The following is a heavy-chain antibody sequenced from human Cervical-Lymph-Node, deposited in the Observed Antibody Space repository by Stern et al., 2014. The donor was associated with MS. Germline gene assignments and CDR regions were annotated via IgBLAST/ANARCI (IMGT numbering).Heavy chain of an antibody. CDR1: GFTFSSYG. CDR3: AKASEQQLVDFDY. Sequence: QLVQSGGGVVQPGRSLRLSCAASGFTFSSYGMHWVRQAPGKGLEWAAVISYDGSNKYYADSVKGRFTISRDNSKNTLYLQMNSLRAEDTAVYYCAKASEQQLVDFDYWGQGTLVTVSS. J-gene: IGHJ4*02. CDR2: ISYDGSNK. V-gene: IGHV3-30*18. D-gene: IGHD6-13*01.